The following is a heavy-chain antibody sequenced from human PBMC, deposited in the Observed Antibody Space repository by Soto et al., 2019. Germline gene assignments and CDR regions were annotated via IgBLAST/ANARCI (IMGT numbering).Heavy chain of an antibody. Sequence: GESLKISCKGSGYSFTSYWIGWVRQMPGKGLEWMGIIYPGDSDTRYSPSFQGQVTISADKSISTAYLQWSSLKASDTAMYYCARGDFRYYAILTGQTPHFDYWGQGTLVTVSS. CDR2: IYPGDSDT. D-gene: IGHD3-9*01. J-gene: IGHJ4*02. CDR1: GYSFTSYW. CDR3: ARGDFRYYAILTGQTPHFDY. V-gene: IGHV5-51*01.